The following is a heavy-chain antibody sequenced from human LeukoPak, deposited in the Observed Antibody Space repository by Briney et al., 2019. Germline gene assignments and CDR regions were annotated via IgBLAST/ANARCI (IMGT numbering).Heavy chain of an antibody. D-gene: IGHD2-21*01. V-gene: IGHV4-38-2*02. Sequence: SETLSLTCNVSRYSISSGYYWGWIRQPPGKALEWIGTTFHSGSPNYNPSLKSRVTTSIDTSKNQFSLKLSSVTAADTAFYYCARDAGGDFDYWGQGTLVTVSS. CDR3: ARDAGGDFDY. J-gene: IGHJ4*02. CDR2: TFHSGSP. CDR1: RYSISSGYY.